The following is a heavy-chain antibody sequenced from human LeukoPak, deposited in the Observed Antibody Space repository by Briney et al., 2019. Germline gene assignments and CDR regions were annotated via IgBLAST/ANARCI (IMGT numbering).Heavy chain of an antibody. CDR3: ARGGVPTHYYYMDV. V-gene: IGHV3-74*01. CDR1: GFTLSSYW. J-gene: IGHJ6*03. Sequence: GGSLRLSCAASGFTLSSYWMHWVRQAPGKGLVWVSRINSDGSRTSYVDPVKGRFTISRDNAKNTLYLQMNSLRAEETAVYYCARGGVPTHYYYMDVWGKGTTVTISS. D-gene: IGHD3-10*01. CDR2: INSDGSRT.